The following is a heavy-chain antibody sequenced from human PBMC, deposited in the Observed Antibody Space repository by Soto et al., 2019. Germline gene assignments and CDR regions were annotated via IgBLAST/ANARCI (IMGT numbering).Heavy chain of an antibody. J-gene: IGHJ1*01. Sequence: PGGSLRLSCAASGFTFSTYSMNWVRQAPGKGLEWVSSISSNSRYIYYADSVKGRFTISRDNAKNSLDLQMHSLRDEDTAVYYCARDSGYCSGGSCYPGYFQYWGQGALVTVS. V-gene: IGHV3-21*01. CDR1: GFTFSTYS. D-gene: IGHD2-15*01. CDR3: ARDSGYCSGGSCYPGYFQY. CDR2: ISSNSRYI.